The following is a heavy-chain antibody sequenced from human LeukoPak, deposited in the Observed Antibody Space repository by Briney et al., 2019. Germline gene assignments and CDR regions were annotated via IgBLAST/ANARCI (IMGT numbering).Heavy chain of an antibody. V-gene: IGHV1-2*02. D-gene: IGHD3-22*01. CDR1: RYTFTGYY. Sequence: ASVKVSCKASRYTFTGYYMHWVRQAPGQGLEWMGWINPNSGGTNYAQKFQGRVTMTRDTSISTAYMELSRLRSDDTAVYYCARPYYYDRGVSFGAFDIWGQGTMVTVSS. J-gene: IGHJ3*02. CDR2: INPNSGGT. CDR3: ARPYYYDRGVSFGAFDI.